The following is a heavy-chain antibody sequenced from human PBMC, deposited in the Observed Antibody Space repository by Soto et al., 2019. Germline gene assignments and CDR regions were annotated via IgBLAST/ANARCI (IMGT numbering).Heavy chain of an antibody. CDR3: ASLSEYTFWGN. D-gene: IGHD3-16*01. J-gene: IGHJ4*02. CDR1: DGSISSRTDS. Sequence: QLQLQESGPELVKPSETLSLACTVSDGSISSRTDSWGWIRKPPGKGLEWIGSYSYTGSAYYSPTLKSRGDISEDTFKLHFSLTRSSVTAADTAVYYCASLSEYTFWGNWGKGTLVTVSS. CDR2: YSYTGSA. V-gene: IGHV4-39*02.